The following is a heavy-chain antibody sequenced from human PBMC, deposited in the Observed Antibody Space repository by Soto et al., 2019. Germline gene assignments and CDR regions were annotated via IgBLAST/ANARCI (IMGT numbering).Heavy chain of an antibody. Sequence: AASVEVSCEASGYTFTSYGISWVRQAPGQGLEWMGWISAYNGNTKYAQKLQGRVTMTTDTSTSTAYMELRSLRSDDTAVYYCARGQAGGLPAPEFNWGQGTLVTVSS. CDR2: ISAYNGNT. J-gene: IGHJ4*02. V-gene: IGHV1-18*04. CDR3: ARGQAGGLPAPEFN. CDR1: GYTFTSYG.